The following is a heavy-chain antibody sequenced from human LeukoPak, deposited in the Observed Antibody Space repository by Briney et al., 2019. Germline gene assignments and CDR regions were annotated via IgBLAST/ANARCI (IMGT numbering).Heavy chain of an antibody. Sequence: ETLSLTCAVSGYSISSGYYWGWIRQPPGKGLEWVSAISGSGGGTYYADTVKGRFTISRDNSKNTLYLQMNSLRAEDTAVYYCAKDGDSSGWYFPPWGQGTLVTVSS. CDR2: ISGSGGGT. CDR3: AKDGDSSGWYFPP. D-gene: IGHD6-19*01. V-gene: IGHV3-23*01. J-gene: IGHJ5*02. CDR1: GYSISSGYY.